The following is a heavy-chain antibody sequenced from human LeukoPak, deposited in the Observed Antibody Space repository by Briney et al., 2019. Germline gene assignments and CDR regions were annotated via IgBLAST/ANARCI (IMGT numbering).Heavy chain of an antibody. CDR3: AKDSSDFWSGYYSHLDY. V-gene: IGHV3-30*02. CDR1: GFTFSSYG. Sequence: GGSLRLSCAASGFTFSSYGMHWVRQAPGKGLEWVAFIRYDGSNKYYADSVKGRFTISRDNSKNTLYLQMNSLRAEDTAVYYCAKDSSDFWSGYYSHLDYWGQGTLVTVSS. CDR2: IRYDGSNK. D-gene: IGHD3-3*01. J-gene: IGHJ4*02.